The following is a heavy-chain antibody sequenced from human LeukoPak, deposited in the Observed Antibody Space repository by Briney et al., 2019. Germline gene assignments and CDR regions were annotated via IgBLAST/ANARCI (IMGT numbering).Heavy chain of an antibody. V-gene: IGHV3-7*01. Sequence: GGSLRLSCAASGFTFSSYWMSWVRQAPGKGLEWVANIKQDGSEKYYVDSVRGRFTISRDNAKNSLYLQMNSLGAADTAVYYCARDRRSGYDFYYFDYWGQGTLVTVSS. D-gene: IGHD5-12*01. CDR2: IKQDGSEK. CDR1: GFTFSSYW. J-gene: IGHJ4*02. CDR3: ARDRRSGYDFYYFDY.